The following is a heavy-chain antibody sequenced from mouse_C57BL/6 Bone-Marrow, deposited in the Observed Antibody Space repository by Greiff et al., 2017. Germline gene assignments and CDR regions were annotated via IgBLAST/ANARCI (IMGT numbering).Heavy chain of an antibody. CDR1: GYTFTSYT. CDR3: ASNPCYFDC. CDR2: INPSSGYT. J-gene: IGHJ2*01. Sequence: QVQLQQSGAELARPGASVKMSCKASGYTFTSYTMHWVKQRPGQGLEWIGYINPSSGYTKYNQKFKDKATLTADKSSSTAYMQLSSLTSEDSAVYYWASNPCYFDCWGKGTTLTVSS. V-gene: IGHV1-4*01. D-gene: IGHD4-1*01.